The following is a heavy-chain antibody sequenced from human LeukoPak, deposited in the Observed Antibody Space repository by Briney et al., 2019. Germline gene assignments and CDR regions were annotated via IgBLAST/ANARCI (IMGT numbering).Heavy chain of an antibody. Sequence: SETLSLTCTVSGGSISSYYWSWIRQPPGKGLEWIGYIYYSGSTNYNPPLKSRVTISVDTSKNQFSLKLSSVTAADTAVYYCARETPDYGDYDLYFDYWGQGTLVTVSS. CDR1: GGSISSYY. J-gene: IGHJ4*02. V-gene: IGHV4-59*01. D-gene: IGHD4-17*01. CDR3: ARETPDYGDYDLYFDY. CDR2: IYYSGST.